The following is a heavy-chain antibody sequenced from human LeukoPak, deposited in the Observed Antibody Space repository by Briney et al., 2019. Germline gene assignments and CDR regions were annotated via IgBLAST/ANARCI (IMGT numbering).Heavy chain of an antibody. V-gene: IGHV3-48*01. CDR1: GFTFSSYE. Sequence: GGSLRLSCAASGFTFSSYEMNWVRQAPGKGLEWVSYISGGSTTIYYADSVKGRFTISRDNAKNSLYLQMNSLRAEDTAVYYCARDYSTVTTFFDYWGQGTLVTVSS. CDR2: ISGGSTTI. CDR3: ARDYSTVTTFFDY. D-gene: IGHD4-17*01. J-gene: IGHJ4*02.